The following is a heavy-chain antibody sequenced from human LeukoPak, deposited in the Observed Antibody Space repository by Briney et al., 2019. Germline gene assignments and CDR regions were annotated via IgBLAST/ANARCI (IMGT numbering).Heavy chain of an antibody. V-gene: IGHV4-31*03. CDR1: GGSISSGGYY. CDR2: IYYSGST. J-gene: IGHJ4*02. CDR3: ARAPTNFWVFTN. Sequence: SETLSLTCTVSGGSISSGGYYWSWIRQHPGKGLEGIGYIYYSGSTYYNPSLKSRVNISVDTSKNQFSLKLSSVTAADTAVYYCARAPTNFWVFTNWGQGTLVTVSS. D-gene: IGHD3-3*01.